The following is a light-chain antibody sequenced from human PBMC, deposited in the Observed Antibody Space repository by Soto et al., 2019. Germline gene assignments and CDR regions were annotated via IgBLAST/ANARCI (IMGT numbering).Light chain of an antibody. CDR1: SSNIGNNA. V-gene: IGLV1-36*01. CDR2: YDD. J-gene: IGLJ3*02. CDR3: AAWDDSLNGRV. Sequence: QSVLTQPPSVSEAPRQRVTISCSGSSSNIGNNAVNWYQQLPGKAPKLLIYYDDLLPSGVSDRFSGSKSGTSASLATSGLQPEDEADYYCAAWDDSLNGRVFGGGTKVTVL.